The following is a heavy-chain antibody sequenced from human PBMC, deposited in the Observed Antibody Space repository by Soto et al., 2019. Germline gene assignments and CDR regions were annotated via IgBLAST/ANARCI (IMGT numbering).Heavy chain of an antibody. D-gene: IGHD6-19*01. Sequence: QVQLVESGGGVVQPGRSLRLPFAASGFTFSSYGRHGARRAPGKGLEGVAVIWYDGSNKYYADSVKGRFTISRDNSKNTLYLQMNSLRAEDTAVYYCAREGSIAVAADAFDIWGQGTMVTVSS. CDR2: IWYDGSNK. CDR1: GFTFSSYG. CDR3: AREGSIAVAADAFDI. V-gene: IGHV3-33*01. J-gene: IGHJ3*02.